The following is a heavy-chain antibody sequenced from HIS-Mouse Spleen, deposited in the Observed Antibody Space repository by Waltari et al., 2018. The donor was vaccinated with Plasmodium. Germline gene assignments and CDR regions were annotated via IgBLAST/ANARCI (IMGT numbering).Heavy chain of an antibody. Sequence: CPASGFTFSSYWMSCVRQAPGKGLEWVANIKQDGSEKYYVDSVKGRFTISRDNAKNSLYLQMNSLRAEDTAVYYCARLRRANWGMADAFDIWGQGTMVTVSS. V-gene: IGHV3-7*01. CDR2: IKQDGSEK. CDR3: ARLRRANWGMADAFDI. D-gene: IGHD7-27*01. CDR1: GFTFSSYW. J-gene: IGHJ3*02.